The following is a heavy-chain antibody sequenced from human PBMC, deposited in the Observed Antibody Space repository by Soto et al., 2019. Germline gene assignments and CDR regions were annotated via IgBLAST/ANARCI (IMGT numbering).Heavy chain of an antibody. V-gene: IGHV4-30-2*02. CDR2: IYHGGDA. CDR3: ARSVLRYFDFDD. CDR1: GGSISSDGYS. J-gene: IGHJ4*02. D-gene: IGHD3-9*01. Sequence: SETLSLTCAVSGGSISSDGYSWSWIRQPPGKGLEWIGYIYHGGDAYYNPSLKSRVTISVDTSKNQFSLKLSSVTAADTAVYDCARSVLRYFDFDDWGQGTLVTVSS.